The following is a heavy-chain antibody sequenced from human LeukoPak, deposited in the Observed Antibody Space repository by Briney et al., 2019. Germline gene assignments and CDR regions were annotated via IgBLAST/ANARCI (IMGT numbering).Heavy chain of an antibody. CDR3: ARGPYYYDSSGYPYYMDV. J-gene: IGHJ6*03. CDR1: GGTFSSYA. CDR2: MNPNSGNT. V-gene: IGHV1-8*02. Sequence: GASVKVSCKASGGTFSSYAINWVRQATGQGLEWMGWMNPNSGNTGYAQKFQGRVTMTRDTSISTAYMELSSLRSEDTAVYYCARGPYYYDSSGYPYYMDVWGKGTTVTVSS. D-gene: IGHD3-22*01.